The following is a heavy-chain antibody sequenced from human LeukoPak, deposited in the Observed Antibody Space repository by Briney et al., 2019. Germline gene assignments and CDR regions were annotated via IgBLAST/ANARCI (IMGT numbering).Heavy chain of an antibody. V-gene: IGHV4-39*01. CDR1: GGSISSSSYY. CDR2: IYYSGST. CDR3: AGPLGNWFDP. J-gene: IGHJ5*02. Sequence: DPSETLSLTCTVSGGSISSSSYYWGWIRQPPGKGLEWIGSIYYSGSTYYNPSLKSRVTISVDTSKNQFSLKLSSVTAADTAVYYCAGPLGNWFDPWGQGTLDTVSS.